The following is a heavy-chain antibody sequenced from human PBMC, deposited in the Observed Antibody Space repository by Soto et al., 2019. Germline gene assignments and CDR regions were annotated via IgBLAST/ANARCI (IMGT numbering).Heavy chain of an antibody. J-gene: IGHJ4*02. Sequence: KTSETLSLTCTVSGGSISSSSYYWGWIRQPPGKGLEWIGSIYYSGSTYYNPSLKSRVTISVDTSKNQFSLKLSSVTAADTAVYYCASPGIAAAGFDYWGQGTLVTVS. CDR1: GGSISSSSYY. D-gene: IGHD6-13*01. CDR2: IYYSGST. V-gene: IGHV4-39*01. CDR3: ASPGIAAAGFDY.